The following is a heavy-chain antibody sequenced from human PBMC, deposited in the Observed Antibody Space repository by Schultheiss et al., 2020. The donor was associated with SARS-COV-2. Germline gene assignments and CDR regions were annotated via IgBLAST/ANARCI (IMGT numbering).Heavy chain of an antibody. CDR3: ARHVVGLEQLVSGPKSPYGMDV. Sequence: GASLKISCKGSGYSFTSYWIGWVRQMPGKGLEWMGIIYPGDSDTRYSPSFQGQVTISADKSISTAYLQWSSLKASDTAMYYCARHVVGLEQLVSGPKSPYGMDVWGQGTTVTVSS. CDR1: GYSFTSYW. CDR2: IYPGDSDT. J-gene: IGHJ6*02. D-gene: IGHD6-6*01. V-gene: IGHV5-51*01.